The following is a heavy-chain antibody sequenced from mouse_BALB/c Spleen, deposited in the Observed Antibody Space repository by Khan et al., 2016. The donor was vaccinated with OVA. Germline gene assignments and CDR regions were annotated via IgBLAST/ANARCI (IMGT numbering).Heavy chain of an antibody. V-gene: IGHV2-2*02. Sequence: QMQLEESGPGLVQPSQSLSITCTVSGFSLTSYGVHWVRQSPGKGLEWLGVIWSGGSTDYNAAFISRLSIGKDNSKSQVFFKMNSLQANDTAIYYCARIFIGTTDYAMDYWGQGTSVTVSS. D-gene: IGHD2-14*01. CDR1: GFSLTSYG. J-gene: IGHJ4*01. CDR2: IWSGGST. CDR3: ARIFIGTTDYAMDY.